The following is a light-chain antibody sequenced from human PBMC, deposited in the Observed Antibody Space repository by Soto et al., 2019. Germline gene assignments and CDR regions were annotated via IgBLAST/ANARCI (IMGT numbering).Light chain of an antibody. CDR3: QKYNSAPLA. V-gene: IGKV1-27*01. Sequence: DIQMTQSPSSLSASVGDRVTITCRASQGISNSLAWYQQKPGKVPKLLIYAASTLQSVVPSRFSGSGSGTDFTLTIISLQPEDVATDYCQKYNSAPLAFGQGTKVEIK. CDR2: AAS. CDR1: QGISNS. J-gene: IGKJ1*01.